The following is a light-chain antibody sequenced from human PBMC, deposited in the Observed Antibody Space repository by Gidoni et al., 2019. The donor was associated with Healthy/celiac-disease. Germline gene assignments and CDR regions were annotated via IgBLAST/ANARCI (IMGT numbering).Light chain of an antibody. CDR2: EGS. J-gene: IGLJ2*01. V-gene: IGLV2-23*01. Sequence: SSLPPPAPVSWFSWPAITISCTGTSSDVGSYNLVSWYQQHPGKAPKLMIYEGSKRPSGVSNRFSGSKSGNTASLTISELQAEDEADYYCCSYAGSSTLVFGGGTKLTVL. CDR3: CSYAGSSTLV. CDR1: SSDVGSYNL.